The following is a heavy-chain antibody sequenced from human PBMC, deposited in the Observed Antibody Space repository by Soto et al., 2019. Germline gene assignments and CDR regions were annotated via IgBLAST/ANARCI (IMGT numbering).Heavy chain of an antibody. D-gene: IGHD4-17*01. V-gene: IGHV4-39*07. CDR3: ARDLDYGDYGLAFDI. Sequence: PSETLSLTCTVSGGSISSGGYYWSWIRQPPGKGLEWIGEINHSGSTNYNPSLKSRVTISVDTSKNQFSLKLSSVTAADTAVYYCARDLDYGDYGLAFDIWGQGTMVTXSS. J-gene: IGHJ3*02. CDR2: INHSGST. CDR1: GGSISSGGYY.